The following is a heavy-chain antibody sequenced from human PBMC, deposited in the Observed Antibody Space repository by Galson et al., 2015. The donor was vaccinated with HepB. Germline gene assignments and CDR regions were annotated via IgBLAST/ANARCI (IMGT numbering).Heavy chain of an antibody. Sequence: SLRLSCAASGFSFSNYGMHWVRQAPGKGLEWVALISYDGNNKYYADSVKGRFTISRDNSKNTLYLQMNSLRPEDTAVYYCAKDWGKGDNNYVGLGYWGQGTLVTVSS. CDR1: GFSFSNYG. J-gene: IGHJ4*02. D-gene: IGHD4-11*01. CDR3: AKDWGKGDNNYVGLGY. CDR2: ISYDGNNK. V-gene: IGHV3-30*18.